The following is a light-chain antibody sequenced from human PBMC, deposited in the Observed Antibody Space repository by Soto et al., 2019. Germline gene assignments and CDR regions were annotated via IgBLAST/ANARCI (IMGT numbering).Light chain of an antibody. J-gene: IGKJ3*01. CDR1: QSVSS. CDR2: GAS. Sequence: EIVLTQSPGTLSLSPGERATLSCRASQSVSSIAWFQQKPGQAPRLLIYGASSRATGIPDRFSGSGSGTDFTLTISRLEPEDFAVYYFHHYGSSPLTFGPGTKVDI. V-gene: IGKV3-20*01. CDR3: HHYGSSPLT.